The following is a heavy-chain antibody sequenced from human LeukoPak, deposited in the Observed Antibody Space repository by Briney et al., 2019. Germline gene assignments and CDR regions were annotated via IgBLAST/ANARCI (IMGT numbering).Heavy chain of an antibody. CDR2: IKQDGSEK. CDR1: GFTFSSYW. J-gene: IGHJ3*02. Sequence: GGSLRLSCAASGFTFSSYWMSWVRQAPGKGLEWVANIKQDGSEKYYVDSVKGRFTISRDNAKNSLYLQMNSLRAEDTALYYCAKDMEWGASSLDAFDIWGQGTMVTVSS. CDR3: AKDMEWGASSLDAFDI. V-gene: IGHV3-7*03. D-gene: IGHD3-16*01.